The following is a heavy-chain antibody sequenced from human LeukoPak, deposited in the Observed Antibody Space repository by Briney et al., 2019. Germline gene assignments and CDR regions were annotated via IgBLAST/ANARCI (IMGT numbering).Heavy chain of an antibody. Sequence: GASVKVSCKAFGYTFTGYYMHWVRQAPGQGLEWMGRINPNSGGTNYAQKFQGRVTMTRDTSISTAYMELSRLRSDDTAVYYCARDSGYYDSSGEFDYWGQGTLVTVSS. CDR3: ARDSGYYDSSGEFDY. CDR2: INPNSGGT. J-gene: IGHJ4*02. CDR1: GYTFTGYY. D-gene: IGHD3-22*01. V-gene: IGHV1-2*06.